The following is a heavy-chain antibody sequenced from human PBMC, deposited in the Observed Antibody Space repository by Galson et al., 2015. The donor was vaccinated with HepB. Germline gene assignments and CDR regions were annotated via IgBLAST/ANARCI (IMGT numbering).Heavy chain of an antibody. V-gene: IGHV1-69*04. CDR3: ASSGSSSSPIDI. Sequence: SVKVSCKASGGTFSSYAISWVRQAPGQGLEWMGRIIPILGIANYAQKFQGRVTITADKSTSTAYMELSSLRSEDTAVYYCASSGSSSSPIDIWGQGTMVTVSS. J-gene: IGHJ3*02. CDR2: IIPILGIA. CDR1: GGTFSSYA. D-gene: IGHD6-13*01.